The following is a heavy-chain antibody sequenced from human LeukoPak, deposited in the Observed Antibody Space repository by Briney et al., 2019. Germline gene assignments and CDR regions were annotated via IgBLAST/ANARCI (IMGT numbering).Heavy chain of an antibody. J-gene: IGHJ4*02. D-gene: IGHD2-8*01. CDR2: ISYDGSKT. Sequence: GGSLRLSCAASGFNFGTYAMHWVRQAPGKGLEWVAVISYDGSKTYYGDSVKGRFTISRDNSKNTLYLQMNSLRAEDTAVYYCARDFQWGFDYWGQGTLVTVSS. CDR3: ARDFQWGFDY. CDR1: GFNFGTYA. V-gene: IGHV3-30*04.